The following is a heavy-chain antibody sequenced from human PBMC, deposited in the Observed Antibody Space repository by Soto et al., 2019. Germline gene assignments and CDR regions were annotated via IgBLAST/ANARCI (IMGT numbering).Heavy chain of an antibody. J-gene: IGHJ6*02. CDR3: ARSPDVYYYYGMDV. V-gene: IGHV1-2*04. CDR1: GYTFTTYG. Sequence: ASVKVSCKASGYTFTTYGISWVRQAPGQGLEWMGWINPNSGGTNYAQKFQGWVTMTRDTSISTAYMELSRLRSDDTAVYYCARSPDVYYYYGMDVWGQGTTVTVSS. CDR2: INPNSGGT.